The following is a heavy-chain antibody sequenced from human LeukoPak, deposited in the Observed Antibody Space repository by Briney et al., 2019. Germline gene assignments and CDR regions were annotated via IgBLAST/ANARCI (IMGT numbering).Heavy chain of an antibody. CDR1: GGTFNSYA. Sequence: SVKVSCKASGGTFNSYAINWVRQAPGQGLEWMGGIIPRLGRTNYIQKFQGRITITTGGSTTTAYVELSSLRSEDTAVYYCAADGTDWGQGTLVTVSS. V-gene: IGHV1-69*05. J-gene: IGHJ4*02. CDR2: IIPRLGRT. CDR3: AADGTD.